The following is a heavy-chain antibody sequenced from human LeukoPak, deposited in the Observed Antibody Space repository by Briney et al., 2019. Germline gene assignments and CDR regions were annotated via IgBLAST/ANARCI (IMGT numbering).Heavy chain of an antibody. D-gene: IGHD4-23*01. CDR1: GFTFSSHA. J-gene: IGHJ4*02. Sequence: PGGSLRLSCAASGFTFSSHAMSWVRQAPGKGLEWVSAISGSGGSTYYADSVKGRFTISRDNSKNTLYLQMNSLRAEDTAVYYCAKDRDYGGNSDYFDYWGQGTLVTVSS. V-gene: IGHV3-23*01. CDR2: ISGSGGST. CDR3: AKDRDYGGNSDYFDY.